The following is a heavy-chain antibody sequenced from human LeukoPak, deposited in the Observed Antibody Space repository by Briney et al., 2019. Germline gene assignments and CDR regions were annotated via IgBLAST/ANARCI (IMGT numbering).Heavy chain of an antibody. Sequence: SETLSLTCTVSGGSISSSSYYWGWIRQPPGKGLEWIGSIYHSGSTYYNPSLKSRVTISVDTSKNQFSLKLSSVTAADTAVYYCARVRSQGVRGAFDIWGQGTMVTVSS. J-gene: IGHJ3*02. CDR2: IYHSGST. CDR1: GGSISSSSYY. V-gene: IGHV4-39*07. D-gene: IGHD3-10*01. CDR3: ARVRSQGVRGAFDI.